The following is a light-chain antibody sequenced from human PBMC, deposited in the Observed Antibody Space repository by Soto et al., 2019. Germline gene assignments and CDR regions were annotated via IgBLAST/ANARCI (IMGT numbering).Light chain of an antibody. CDR2: GAS. CDR1: QSVSSSY. J-gene: IGKJ2*01. CDR3: QQDGSSPVYT. Sequence: EIVLTQSPGTLSLSPGQRATLSCRASQSVSSSYLAWYQQKPGQAPRLLIYGASSRATGIPDRFSGSGSGTDVTLTISRLEAEDSAVYYCQQDGSSPVYTFGQGTKREIK. V-gene: IGKV3-20*01.